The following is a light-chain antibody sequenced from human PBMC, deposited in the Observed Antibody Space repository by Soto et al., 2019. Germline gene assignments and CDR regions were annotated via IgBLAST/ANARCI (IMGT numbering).Light chain of an antibody. V-gene: IGKV3-15*01. J-gene: IGKJ4*01. CDR2: GAS. Sequence: EILLTQSPATLSMSPGERATLSCRASQSVGSNLAWYQQQPGQAPRLLVYGASTRATEIPARFSCSGSGTEFTLTISSLQSEVFAVYYCQQYNDWPLTFGGGTKVEIK. CDR1: QSVGSN. CDR3: QQYNDWPLT.